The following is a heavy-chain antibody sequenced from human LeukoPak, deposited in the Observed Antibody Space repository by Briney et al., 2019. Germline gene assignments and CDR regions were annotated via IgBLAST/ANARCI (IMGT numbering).Heavy chain of an antibody. CDR1: GGSFSGYY. J-gene: IGHJ4*02. Sequence: ASETLSLTCAVYGGSFSGYYWSWIRQPPGKGLEWIGEINHSGSTNYNPSLKSRVTISVDTSKNQFSLKLSSVTAADTAVYYCARQRMEYDFWSETLEYYFDYWGQGTLVTVSS. V-gene: IGHV4-34*01. D-gene: IGHD3-3*01. CDR3: ARQRMEYDFWSETLEYYFDY. CDR2: INHSGST.